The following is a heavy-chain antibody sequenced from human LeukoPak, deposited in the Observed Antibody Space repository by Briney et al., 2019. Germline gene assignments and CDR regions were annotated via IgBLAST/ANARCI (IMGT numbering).Heavy chain of an antibody. V-gene: IGHV1-18*01. Sequence: GASVKVSCKASGYTFTSYGISWVRQAPGQGLEWMGWISAYNGNTNYAQKLQGRVTMTTDTSTSTAYMELRSLRSDDTAVYYCATDHLGSYYDSSGYPTFDYWGQGTLVTVSS. CDR1: GYTFTSYG. D-gene: IGHD3-22*01. CDR2: ISAYNGNT. J-gene: IGHJ4*02. CDR3: ATDHLGSYYDSSGYPTFDY.